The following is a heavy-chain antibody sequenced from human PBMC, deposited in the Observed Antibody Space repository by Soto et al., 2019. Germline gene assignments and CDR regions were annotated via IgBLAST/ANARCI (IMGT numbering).Heavy chain of an antibody. CDR2: IYHSGST. J-gene: IGHJ4*02. CDR3: ARDQLVGKYSSGYYAPFDD. V-gene: IGHV4-38-2*02. CDR1: GYSISSGYY. Sequence: SETLSLTCSVSGYSISSGYYWGWIRQPPGKGLEWIGSIYHSGSTYYNPSLKSRVTISVDTSKNQFSLKLSSVTAADTAVYYCARDQLVGKYSSGYYAPFDDWGQGTLVTV. D-gene: IGHD3-22*01.